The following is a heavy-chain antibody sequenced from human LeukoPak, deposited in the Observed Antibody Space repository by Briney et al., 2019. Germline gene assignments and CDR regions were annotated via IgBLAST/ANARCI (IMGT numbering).Heavy chain of an antibody. V-gene: IGHV1-69*13. CDR2: IIPIFGTA. Sequence: GAPVKVSCKASGGTFSSYAISWVRQAPGQGLEWMGGIIPIFGTANYAQKFQGRVTITADESTSTAYMELSSLRSEDTAVYYCATTPGYSSGWYYDYWGQGTLVTVSS. CDR1: GGTFSSYA. D-gene: IGHD6-19*01. CDR3: ATTPGYSSGWYYDY. J-gene: IGHJ4*02.